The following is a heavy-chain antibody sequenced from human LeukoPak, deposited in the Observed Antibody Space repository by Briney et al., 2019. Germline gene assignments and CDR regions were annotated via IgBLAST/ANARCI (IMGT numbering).Heavy chain of an antibody. CDR1: GFIFGNYG. CDR2: INWKGDAT. D-gene: IGHD3-22*01. V-gene: IGHV3-20*04. CDR3: AKGLPYKSRAYYDRLFDE. J-gene: IGHJ4*02. Sequence: SGGSLRLSCAASGFIFGNYGMAWVRQGPGKGLEWVAGINWKGDATGYADSVKGRFTISRDNAKNSLYLQMNSLRAEDTAVYYCAKGLPYKSRAYYDRLFDEWGQGTLVTVSS.